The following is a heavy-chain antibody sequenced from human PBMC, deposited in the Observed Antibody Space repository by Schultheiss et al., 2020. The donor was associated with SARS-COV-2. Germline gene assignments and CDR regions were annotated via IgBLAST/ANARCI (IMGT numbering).Heavy chain of an antibody. CDR1: GFTFSSYA. V-gene: IGHV3-30*04. CDR3: AKSEGAAVTDAFDI. J-gene: IGHJ3*02. Sequence: GGSLRLSCAASGFTFSSYAMHWVRQAPGKGLEWVAVISYDGSNKYYADSVKGRFTISRDNAKNSLYLQMNSLRAEDTALYYCAKSEGAAVTDAFDIWGQGTTVTVSS. D-gene: IGHD6-13*01. CDR2: ISYDGSNK.